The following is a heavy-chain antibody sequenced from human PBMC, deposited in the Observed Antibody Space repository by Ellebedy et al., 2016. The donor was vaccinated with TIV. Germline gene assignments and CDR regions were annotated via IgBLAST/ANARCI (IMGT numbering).Heavy chain of an antibody. J-gene: IGHJ4*02. CDR2: MHHSGST. CDR3: ARESDSQFYFDY. Sequence: SETLSLTCAVCGGSFSGYYWSWIRQPPGKGLEWIGEMHHSGSTNYIPSLKGRVTMSADTSKNQFSLKLNSLTAADTAVYFCARESDSQFYFDYWGQGSLVTVSS. CDR1: GGSFSGYY. V-gene: IGHV4-34*01.